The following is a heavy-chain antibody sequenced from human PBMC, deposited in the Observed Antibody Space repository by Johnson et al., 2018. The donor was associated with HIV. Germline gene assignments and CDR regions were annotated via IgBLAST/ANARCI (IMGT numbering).Heavy chain of an antibody. J-gene: IGHJ3*02. CDR3: TTLSDFPDI. V-gene: IGHV3-30*02. CDR2: IRYDGSNK. D-gene: IGHD3/OR15-3a*01. Sequence: QEQLVESGGGVVQPGGSLRLSCAASGFTFSSYGMHWVRQAPGKGLAWVAFIRYDGSNKYYADSVKGRFTISRDNSKNTLYLQMNSLKTEDTAVYYCTTLSDFPDIWGQGTMVTVSS. CDR1: GFTFSSYG.